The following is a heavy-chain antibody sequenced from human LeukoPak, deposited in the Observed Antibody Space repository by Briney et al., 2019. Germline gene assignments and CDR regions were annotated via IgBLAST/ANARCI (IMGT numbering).Heavy chain of an antibody. CDR2: MSSSGATI. CDR3: ARKVTGTTYFDH. CDR1: GFTFSSYE. Sequence: GGSLRLSCAASGFTFSSYEGNWVRQAPGKGPEWVSYMSSSGATIYYADSVKGRFTISRDNAENSVYLQMDSLRAEDTAVYYCARKVTGTTYFDHWGQGTLVTVSS. D-gene: IGHD1-1*01. J-gene: IGHJ4*02. V-gene: IGHV3-48*03.